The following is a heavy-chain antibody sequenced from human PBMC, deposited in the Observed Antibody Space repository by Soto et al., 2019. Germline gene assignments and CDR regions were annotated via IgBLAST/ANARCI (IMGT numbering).Heavy chain of an antibody. D-gene: IGHD2-15*01. CDR2: TYFRSKWYN. CDR3: AAAPRY. CDR1: GDRVSRKTAA. J-gene: IGHJ4*02. Sequence: SQTLSLTGAISGDRVSRKTAAWNWIRQSPSRGLEWLGRTYFRSKWYNDYAIFVKSRITINPDTSKNQFSLRLTSVTAADTAVYYCAAAPRYWGQGTLVTVSS. V-gene: IGHV6-1*01.